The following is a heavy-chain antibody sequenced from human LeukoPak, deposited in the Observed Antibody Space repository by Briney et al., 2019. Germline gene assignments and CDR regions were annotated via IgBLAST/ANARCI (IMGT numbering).Heavy chain of an antibody. J-gene: IGHJ4*02. Sequence: GGSLRLSCVASGFSFSNYAVSWVRQAPGKGLEWVSGISGFGSSPYYADSVKGRFTISRDNSKNTLYLQMNSLRDGDTAVYYCARGAAVALELWGQGTLVTVSS. CDR2: ISGFGSSP. CDR1: GFSFSNYA. V-gene: IGHV3-23*01. CDR3: ARGAAVALEL. D-gene: IGHD6-19*01.